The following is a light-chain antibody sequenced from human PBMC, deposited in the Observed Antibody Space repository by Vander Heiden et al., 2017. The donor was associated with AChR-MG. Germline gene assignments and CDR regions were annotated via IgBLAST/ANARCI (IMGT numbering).Light chain of an antibody. CDR1: SSDVGNYNY. CDR2: DVN. V-gene: IGLV2-11*01. Sequence: QSALTQPRSVSGSPGQSVTIPCTGTSSDVGNYNYVSWYRQHPGRSPKVIIYDVNKRPSGVPARFSGSKSGITASLTISGLQAEAEAEYYCCSFAGTPTFVFGTGTQVTVL. CDR3: CSFAGTPTFV. J-gene: IGLJ1*01.